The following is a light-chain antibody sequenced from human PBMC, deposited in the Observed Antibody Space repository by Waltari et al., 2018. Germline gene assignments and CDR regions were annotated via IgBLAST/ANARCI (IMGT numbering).Light chain of an antibody. CDR3: CSYGGTSTFFV. V-gene: IGLV2-23*01. J-gene: IGLJ1*01. CDR2: ESS. Sequence: QSALTQPASVSGSPGQSITISCTGTSSDVGRYDLVSWFQHPPGKAPKLMIFESSKRPSGVSMRFSAFKSDNTASLTIAGLQAEDEADYYCCSYGGTSTFFVFGTGTRVTLL. CDR1: SSDVGRYDL.